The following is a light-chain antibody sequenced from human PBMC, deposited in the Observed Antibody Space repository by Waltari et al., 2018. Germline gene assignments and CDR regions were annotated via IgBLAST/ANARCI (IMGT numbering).Light chain of an antibody. V-gene: IGKV1-39*01. CDR2: GTS. CDR1: QKIYIR. J-gene: IGKJ1*01. Sequence: DIQMTQSPSSLAASVGDRITIIGRASQKIYIRLNWYQQKPGKAPKLLIYGTSNLQDGVPSRFSGSGSATEFTLTISSLQPEDFASYYCQQSFSALWTFGQGTKVEIK. CDR3: QQSFSALWT.